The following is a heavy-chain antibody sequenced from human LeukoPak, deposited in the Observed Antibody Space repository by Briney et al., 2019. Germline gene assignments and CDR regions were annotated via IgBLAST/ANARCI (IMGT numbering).Heavy chain of an antibody. CDR1: GYTFTGYY. Sequence: ASVKVSCKASGYTFTGYYMHWVRQAPGQGLEWMGWINPNSGGTNYAQKFQGRVTMTRDTSISTAYMELSRLRSDDTAVYYCARAGELELRGPWDWFDPWGQGTLVTVSS. V-gene: IGHV1-2*02. CDR2: INPNSGGT. D-gene: IGHD1-7*01. CDR3: ARAGELELRGPWDWFDP. J-gene: IGHJ5*02.